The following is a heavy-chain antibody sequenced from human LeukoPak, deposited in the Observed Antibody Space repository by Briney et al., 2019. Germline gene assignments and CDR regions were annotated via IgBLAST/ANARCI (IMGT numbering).Heavy chain of an antibody. CDR1: GFTVSSNY. Sequence: GGSLRLSCAASGFTVSSNYMSWVRQAPGKGLEWVSVIYSGGSTYYADSVKGRFTISRDNSKNTLYLQMNSLRAEDTAVYYCARDNIAAAGTFDYWGQGTRVTVSS. D-gene: IGHD6-13*01. J-gene: IGHJ4*02. V-gene: IGHV3-53*01. CDR2: IYSGGST. CDR3: ARDNIAAAGTFDY.